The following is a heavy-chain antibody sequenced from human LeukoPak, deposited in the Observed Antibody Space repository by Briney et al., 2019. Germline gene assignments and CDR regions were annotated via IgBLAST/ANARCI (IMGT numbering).Heavy chain of an antibody. CDR3: ARAMSEDSSGYYYYDAFDI. J-gene: IGHJ3*02. CDR2: VIPIFGTA. Sequence: SVKVSCKASGGTFSSYAISWVRQAPGQGLEWMGGVIPIFGTANYAQKFQGRVTITTDESTSTAYMELSSLRSEDTAVYYCARAMSEDSSGYYYYDAFDIWGQGTTVTVSS. CDR1: GGTFSSYA. D-gene: IGHD3-22*01. V-gene: IGHV1-69*05.